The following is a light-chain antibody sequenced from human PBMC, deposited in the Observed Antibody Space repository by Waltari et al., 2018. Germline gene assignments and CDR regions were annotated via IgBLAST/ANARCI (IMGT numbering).Light chain of an antibody. CDR2: EVT. J-gene: IGLJ2*01. CDR3: SSYTIRSTWV. Sequence: QSALTQPPSVSGSPGQSVTISCTGTSSDVGSYNRVSWYQQPPGTAPKLMIYEVTNRPPGVSDRFSGSKSGNTASLTISGLQADDEADYYCSSYTIRSTWVFGGGTRVTVL. CDR1: SSDVGSYNR. V-gene: IGLV2-18*02.